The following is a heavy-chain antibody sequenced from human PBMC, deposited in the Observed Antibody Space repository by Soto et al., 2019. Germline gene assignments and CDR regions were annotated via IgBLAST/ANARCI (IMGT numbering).Heavy chain of an antibody. V-gene: IGHV4-30-4*01. D-gene: IGHD3-10*01. Sequence: SETLSLTFTVSGGSISSGDYYWSWIRQPPGKGLEWIGYIYYSGSTYYNPSLKSRVTISVDTSKNQFSLKLSSVTAADTAVYYCARGTMVRGVIYYYYYYGMDVWGQGTTVTVSS. J-gene: IGHJ6*02. CDR3: ARGTMVRGVIYYYYYYGMDV. CDR2: IYYSGST. CDR1: GGSISSGDYY.